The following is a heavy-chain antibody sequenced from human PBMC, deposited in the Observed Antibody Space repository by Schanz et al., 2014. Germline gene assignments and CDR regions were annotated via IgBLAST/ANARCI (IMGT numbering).Heavy chain of an antibody. D-gene: IGHD3-3*01. J-gene: IGHJ4*02. CDR2: ISHDGSKK. CDR3: ARELPSYFDFWNSSQNAFDY. CDR1: GFTFRSHA. V-gene: IGHV3-30*16. Sequence: QVQLVESGGGVVQPGRSLRLSCAASGFTFRSHAMHWVRQAPGKGLEWGAVISHDGSKKYYADSVKGRFTISRDNSRNTLYLQMNSLRAEDTAVYYCARELPSYFDFWNSSQNAFDYWGQGTLVTVSS.